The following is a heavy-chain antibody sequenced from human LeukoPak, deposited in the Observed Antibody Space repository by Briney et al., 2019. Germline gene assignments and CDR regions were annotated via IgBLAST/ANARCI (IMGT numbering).Heavy chain of an antibody. J-gene: IGHJ6*02. V-gene: IGHV4-61*03. Sequence: PSDTLSLTCTVSGGSVSSDTYYWSWIRQPPGKGLEWIGYIYYRGSTNYNPSLKSRVTVSVDTSKNHFSLKLTSVTAADTAVYYCARSLSPAVGGKYYYFYGMDVWGQGTTVTVSS. CDR3: ARSLSPAVGGKYYYFYGMDV. D-gene: IGHD3-3*01. CDR1: GGSVSSDTYY. CDR2: IYYRGST.